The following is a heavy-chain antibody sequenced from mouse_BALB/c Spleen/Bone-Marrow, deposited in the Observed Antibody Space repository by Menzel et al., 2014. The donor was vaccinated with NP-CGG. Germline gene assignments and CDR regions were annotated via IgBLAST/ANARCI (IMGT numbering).Heavy chain of an antibody. V-gene: IGHV1-18*01. Sequence: VHVKQSGPELVKPGASMKLSCKASGYSFTGYTMNWVKQSHGKNLEWIGLINPYNGGTSYNQKFKGKATLTVDKSSSTAYMELRSLSSDDSAFYCCTRYYYAMDYWGQGTSVTVSS. CDR1: GYSFTGYT. CDR3: TRYYYAMDY. J-gene: IGHJ4*01. CDR2: INPYNGGT.